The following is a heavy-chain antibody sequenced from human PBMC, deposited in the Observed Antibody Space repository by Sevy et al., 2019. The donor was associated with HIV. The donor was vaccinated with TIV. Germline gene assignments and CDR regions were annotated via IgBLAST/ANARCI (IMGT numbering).Heavy chain of an antibody. Sequence: GGSLRLSCAVSGFTFSTYAMHWVRQAPGKGLECVAIVSTNGNEINYEDSVQGRFTISRENSRNTLYLQMNSLRTEDTALYYCARDQLGSIDYWGQGTLVTVSS. V-gene: IGHV3-30-3*01. CDR2: VSTNGNEI. CDR3: ARDQLGSIDY. D-gene: IGHD7-27*01. J-gene: IGHJ4*02. CDR1: GFTFSTYA.